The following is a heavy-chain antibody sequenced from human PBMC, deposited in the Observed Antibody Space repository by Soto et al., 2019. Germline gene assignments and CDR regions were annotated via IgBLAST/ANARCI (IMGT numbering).Heavy chain of an antibody. J-gene: IGHJ3*02. CDR1: GGSISSSSYY. CDR3: AGTRPTYYYGSGSYYNSPGSPNDAFDI. V-gene: IGHV4-39*01. Sequence: SATLSLTCTVSGGSISSSSYYWGWIRQPPGKGLEWIGSIYYSGSTYYNPSLKSRVTISVDTSKNQFSLKLSSVTAADPAVYYCAGTRPTYYYGSGSYYNSPGSPNDAFDIWGQGTMVTVSS. CDR2: IYYSGST. D-gene: IGHD3-10*01.